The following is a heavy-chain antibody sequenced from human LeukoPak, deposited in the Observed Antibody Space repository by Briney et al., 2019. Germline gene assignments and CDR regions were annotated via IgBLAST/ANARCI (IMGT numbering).Heavy chain of an antibody. V-gene: IGHV4-30-2*01. CDR3: AREGAVAGLDY. CDR1: GGSISSGGYS. J-gene: IGHJ4*02. D-gene: IGHD6-19*01. Sequence: SETLSLTCAVSGGSISSGGYSWSWIRQPPGKSLEWIGYIYHSGSTYYNPSLKSRVTISVDRSKNQFSLKLSTVTAADTAVYYCAREGAVAGLDYWGQGTLVTVSS. CDR2: IYHSGST.